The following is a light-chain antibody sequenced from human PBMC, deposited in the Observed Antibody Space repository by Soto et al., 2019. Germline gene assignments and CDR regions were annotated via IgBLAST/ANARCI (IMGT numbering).Light chain of an antibody. J-gene: IGKJ1*01. CDR2: AAS. CDR1: QSVSSN. CDR3: QQYGSSPWA. Sequence: EIAMTQSPATLSVSPGERGTLSCRASQSVSSNLAWYQQKPGQAPRLLIYAASARATGIPARFSGSGSGTDFTLTISRLEPEDFAVYYCQQYGSSPWAFGPGTKVDIK. V-gene: IGKV3-15*01.